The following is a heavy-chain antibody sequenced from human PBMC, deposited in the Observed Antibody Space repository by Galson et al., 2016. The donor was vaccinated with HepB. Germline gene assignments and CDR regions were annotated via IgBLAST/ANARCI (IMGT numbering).Heavy chain of an antibody. J-gene: IGHJ3*01. V-gene: IGHV3-21*01. CDR3: AKDRRDYIWGTYRYTLDAFDV. D-gene: IGHD3-16*02. Sequence: SLRLSCAASGFTFNTYNMNWVRQTPGKGLELVSSITSSSSYIYYTDSVKGRFTIPRDNAKNSLYLQMNSLRAEDTAIYYCAKDRRDYIWGTYRYTLDAFDVWGQGTMVAVSS. CDR1: GFTFNTYN. CDR2: ITSSSSYI.